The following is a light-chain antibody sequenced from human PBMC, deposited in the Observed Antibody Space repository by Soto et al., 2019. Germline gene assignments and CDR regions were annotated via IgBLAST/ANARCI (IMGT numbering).Light chain of an antibody. V-gene: IGKV1-39*01. CDR2: AAS. CDR1: QSISSY. Sequence: DIQMPQSPSSLSASVGDRVTITCRASQSISSYLNWYQQKPGKAPKLLIYAASSLQSGVTSRFWGSGSRTDFTITISSLQPEDVATYYCQQSYSTPRTVGQGTKV. J-gene: IGKJ1*01. CDR3: QQSYSTPRT.